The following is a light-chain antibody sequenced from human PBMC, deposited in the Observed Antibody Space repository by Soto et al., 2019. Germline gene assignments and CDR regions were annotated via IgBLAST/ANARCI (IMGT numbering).Light chain of an antibody. Sequence: QSALTQPPSASGSPGQSVTISCTGTSSDVGGYNYVSWYQQCPGKVPKLLVYEVNKRPSGVPDRFSGSKSGNTASLTVSGLQAEDEADYYFTSYAGGNQVFGTGTKVTVL. V-gene: IGLV2-8*01. CDR3: TSYAGGNQV. J-gene: IGLJ1*01. CDR1: SSDVGGYNY. CDR2: EVN.